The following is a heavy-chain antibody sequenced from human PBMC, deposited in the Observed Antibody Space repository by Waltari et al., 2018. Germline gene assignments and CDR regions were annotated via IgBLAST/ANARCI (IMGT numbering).Heavy chain of an antibody. CDR3: ARHLYRGAVAPFDY. V-gene: IGHV4-39*01. CDR2: IYYSGST. CDR1: GGSISSSSYY. J-gene: IGHJ4*02. D-gene: IGHD6-19*01. Sequence: QLQLQESGPGLVQPSETLSLTCTVSGGSISSSSYYWGWIRQPPGKGLEWIGSIYYSGSTYYNPSLKSRVTISVDTSKNQFSLKLSSVTAADTAVYYCARHLYRGAVAPFDYWGQGTLVTVSS.